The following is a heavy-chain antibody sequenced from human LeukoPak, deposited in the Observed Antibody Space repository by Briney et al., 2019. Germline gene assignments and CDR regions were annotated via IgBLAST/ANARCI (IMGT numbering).Heavy chain of an antibody. D-gene: IGHD3-9*01. CDR1: GYTFTGYY. Sequence: GASAKVSCKASGYTFTGYYMHWVRQAPGQGLEWMGWINPNSGGTNYAQKLQGRVTMTTDTSTSTAYMELGSLRSDDTAVYYCARGYDILTGDCYYYYMDVWGKGTTVTVSS. V-gene: IGHV1-2*02. CDR3: ARGYDILTGDCYYYYMDV. CDR2: INPNSGGT. J-gene: IGHJ6*03.